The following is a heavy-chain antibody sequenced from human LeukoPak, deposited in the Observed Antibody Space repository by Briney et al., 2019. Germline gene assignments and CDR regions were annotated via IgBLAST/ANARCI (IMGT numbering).Heavy chain of an antibody. Sequence: PGGSLRLSCAASGFTFSSYWMHWVRQAPGKGLVWVSHINNDGSDTTYADSVRGRFTISRDNAKNTLYLQMNSLRAEDTAVYYCASDIAAAGTVDYWGQGTLVTVSS. J-gene: IGHJ4*02. CDR1: GFTFSSYW. CDR3: ASDIAAAGTVDY. CDR2: INNDGSDT. D-gene: IGHD6-13*01. V-gene: IGHV3-74*01.